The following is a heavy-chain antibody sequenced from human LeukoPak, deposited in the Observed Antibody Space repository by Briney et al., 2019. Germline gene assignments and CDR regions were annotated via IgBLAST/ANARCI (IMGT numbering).Heavy chain of an antibody. CDR3: ARGLPPVMKYYFDY. CDR1: GITFSSYE. J-gene: IGHJ4*02. V-gene: IGHV3-48*03. D-gene: IGHD4-11*01. Sequence: GGSLRLSCVASGITFSSYEMNWVRQAPGKGLEWVSYISSRGTTIYYAGSVKGRFTITRDNAKKSLYLQMNSLRAEDTAMYYCARGLPPVMKYYFDYWGQGTLVTVSS. CDR2: ISSRGTTI.